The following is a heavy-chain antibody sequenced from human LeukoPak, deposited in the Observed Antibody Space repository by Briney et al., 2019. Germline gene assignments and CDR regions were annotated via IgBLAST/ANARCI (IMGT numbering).Heavy chain of an antibody. CDR2: INPSGGST. V-gene: IGHV1-46*01. Sequence: ASVKVSCKASGYTFTSYYMHWVRQAPGQGLEWMGIINPSGGSTSYAQKFQGRVTMTRDTSTSTVYMELSSLRSEDTAVYYCAAAPGIAAAGDYWGQGTLVTVSS. D-gene: IGHD6-13*01. CDR3: AAAPGIAAAGDY. J-gene: IGHJ4*02. CDR1: GYTFTSYY.